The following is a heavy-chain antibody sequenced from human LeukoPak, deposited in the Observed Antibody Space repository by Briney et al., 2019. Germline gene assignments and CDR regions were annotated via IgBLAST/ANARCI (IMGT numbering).Heavy chain of an antibody. Sequence: SDTLSLPCSLSGRSMSVHYWMWTRHPLGGGLEWIGYVFDCGNTNYTPSLKGRVTISFDTTRNQFFLKLNSVTAADSAVYFCARSLGDDSGVAWRGYYYMDVWGRGNTVTV. CDR1: GRSMSVHY. CDR3: ARSLGDDSGVAWRGYYYMDV. J-gene: IGHJ6*03. V-gene: IGHV4-59*07. CDR2: VFDCGNT. D-gene: IGHD3-10*01.